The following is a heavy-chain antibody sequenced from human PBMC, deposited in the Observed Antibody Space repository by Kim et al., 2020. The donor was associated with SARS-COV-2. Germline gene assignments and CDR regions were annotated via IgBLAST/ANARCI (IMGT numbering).Heavy chain of an antibody. CDR2: ISGSSRST. CDR1: GFTFSSYA. CDR3: AKEGQMYYFDY. V-gene: IGHV3-23*01. J-gene: IGHJ4*02. Sequence: GGSLRLSCAASGFTFSSYAMSWVRQAPGKGLEWVSGISGSSRSTYYADSVKGRFTISRDNSKNTLYLQMNSLRAEDTAVYYCAKEGQMYYFDYWGQGTLVTVSS.